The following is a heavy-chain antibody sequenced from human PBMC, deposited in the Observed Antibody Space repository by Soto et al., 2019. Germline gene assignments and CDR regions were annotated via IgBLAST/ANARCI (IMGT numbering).Heavy chain of an antibody. CDR3: ARDPGQDEAMEY. Sequence: QVQVVESGGGVVQPGRSLRLSCVASGFAFSNFGMHWVRQVPGKGLEWVAVIWHNGKNKDYADYAKGRFTISRDNSKNILYLEMNSLRVEDTAVYYCARDPGQDEAMEYWGQGTLVTVSS. CDR1: GFAFSNFG. D-gene: IGHD1-1*01. CDR2: IWHNGKNK. J-gene: IGHJ4*02. V-gene: IGHV3-33*01.